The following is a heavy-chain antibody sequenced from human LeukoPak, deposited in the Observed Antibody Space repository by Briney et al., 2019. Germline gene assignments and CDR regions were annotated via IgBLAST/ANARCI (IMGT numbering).Heavy chain of an antibody. CDR2: ISAYNGNT. CDR3: ARDPFGDDSSGYYYGHEDY. J-gene: IGHJ4*02. Sequence: GASVKVSCKASGYTFTSYGISWVRQAPGQGLEWMGWISAYNGNTNYAQKLQGRVTMTTDTSTSTAYMELRSLRSDDTAVYYCARDPFGDDSSGYYYGHEDYWGQGTLVTVSS. V-gene: IGHV1-18*01. D-gene: IGHD3-22*01. CDR1: GYTFTSYG.